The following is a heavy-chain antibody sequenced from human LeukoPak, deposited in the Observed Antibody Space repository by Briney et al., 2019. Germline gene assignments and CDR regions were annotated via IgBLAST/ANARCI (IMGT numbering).Heavy chain of an antibody. D-gene: IGHD2-15*01. CDR1: GFTFSSYS. V-gene: IGHV3-21*01. Sequence: GGSLRLSCAASGFTFSSYSMNWVRQAPGKGLEWVSSISSSSSYIYYADSVKGRFTISRDNAKNSLYLQMNSLRAEDTAVYYCARDFDGYCSGGSCLNYYGMDVWGQGTTVTVSS. J-gene: IGHJ6*02. CDR3: ARDFDGYCSGGSCLNYYGMDV. CDR2: ISSSSSYI.